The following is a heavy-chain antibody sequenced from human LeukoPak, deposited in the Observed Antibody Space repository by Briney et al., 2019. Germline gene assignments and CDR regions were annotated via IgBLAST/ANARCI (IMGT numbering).Heavy chain of an antibody. D-gene: IGHD6-19*01. CDR3: ARDYSSGWYGAFDI. Sequence: GGSLRLSCAASGYTFTSYAMHWVRQAPGQRLEWMGWINAGNGNTKYSQKFQGRVTITRDTSASTAYMELSSLRSEDTAVYYCARDYSSGWYGAFDIWGQGTMVTVSS. J-gene: IGHJ3*02. CDR1: GYTFTSYA. V-gene: IGHV1-3*01. CDR2: INAGNGNT.